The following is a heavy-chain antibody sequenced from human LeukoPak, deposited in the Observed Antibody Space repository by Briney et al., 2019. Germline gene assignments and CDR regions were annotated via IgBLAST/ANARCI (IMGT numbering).Heavy chain of an antibody. Sequence: SVKVSCKASGGTFSSYTISWVRQAPGQGLEWMGRIIPILGIANYAQKFQGRVTITADKSTSTAYMELSSLRSEDTAVYYCARDQLGDAFDIWGQGTMVTVSS. J-gene: IGHJ3*02. V-gene: IGHV1-69*04. D-gene: IGHD7-27*01. CDR2: IIPILGIA. CDR1: GGTFSSYT. CDR3: ARDQLGDAFDI.